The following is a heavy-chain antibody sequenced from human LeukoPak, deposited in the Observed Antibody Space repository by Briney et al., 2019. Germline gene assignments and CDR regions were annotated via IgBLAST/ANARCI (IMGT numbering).Heavy chain of an antibody. D-gene: IGHD3-9*01. CDR1: GGSVSSSNYY. CDR3: ARGQRIRYFDH. V-gene: IGHV4-39*01. Sequence: SETLSLTCTVSGGSVSSSNYYWGWIRQPPGKGLEWIGSTYYRGSTEYNPSLKSRVTISVDTSKNQFSLKLSSVTAADTAVYYCARGQRIRYFDHWGQGTLVTVSS. CDR2: TYYRGST. J-gene: IGHJ4*02.